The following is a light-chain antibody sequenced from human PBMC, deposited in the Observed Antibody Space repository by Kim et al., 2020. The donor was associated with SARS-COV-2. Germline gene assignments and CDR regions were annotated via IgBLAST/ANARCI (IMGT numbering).Light chain of an antibody. V-gene: IGKV3-15*01. CDR1: QGVSSN. J-gene: IGKJ1*01. CDR3: QQYNNWSRT. Sequence: VSPGESATLTCRASQGVSSNLAWYQQKPGQAPRLLIYGASTRATGIPARFSGSGSGTEFTLTISSLQSEDFAVYYCQQYNNWSRTFGQGTKVDIK. CDR2: GAS.